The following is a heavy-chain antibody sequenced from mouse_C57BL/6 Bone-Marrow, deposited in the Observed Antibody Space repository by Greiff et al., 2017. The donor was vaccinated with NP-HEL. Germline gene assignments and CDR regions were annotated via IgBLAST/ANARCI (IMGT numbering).Heavy chain of an antibody. CDR3: ARGVTTPFAY. J-gene: IGHJ3*01. D-gene: IGHD2-2*01. CDR1: GYTFTDYY. V-gene: IGHV1-19*01. Sequence: VQLQQSGPVLVKPGASVKMSCKASGYTFTDYYMNWVKQSHGKSLEWIGVINPYNGGTSYNQKFKGKATLTVDKSSSTAYMELNSLTSEDSAVYYCARGVTTPFAYWGQGTLVTVSA. CDR2: INPYNGGT.